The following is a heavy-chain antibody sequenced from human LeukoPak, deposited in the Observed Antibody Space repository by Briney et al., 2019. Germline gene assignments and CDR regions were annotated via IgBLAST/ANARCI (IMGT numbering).Heavy chain of an antibody. J-gene: IGHJ4*02. D-gene: IGHD5-12*01. CDR3: ARRGGTVVGDTGYHYWYFDN. Sequence: SETLSLTCTGSGGSISSYYWSWVRQFPGKGLEWIGYISDSGSTNYSPSLESRVTISVDTSKNKFSLILSSVTAADTAVYYCARRGGTVVGDTGYHYWYFDNWGQGTLVTVSS. V-gene: IGHV4-59*08. CDR2: ISDSGST. CDR1: GGSISSYY.